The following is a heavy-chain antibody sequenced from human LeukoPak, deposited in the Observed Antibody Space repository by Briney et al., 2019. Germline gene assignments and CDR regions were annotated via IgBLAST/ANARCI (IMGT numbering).Heavy chain of an antibody. CDR3: ARDASYCSGGSCYSNDAFDI. CDR1: GSTFSSYA. CDR2: ISYDGSNK. D-gene: IGHD2-15*01. Sequence: PGGSLRLSCAASGSTFSSYAMHWVRQAPGKGLEWVAVISYDGSNKYYADSVKGRFTISRDNSKNTLYLQMNSLRAEDTAVYYCARDASYCSGGSCYSNDAFDIWGQGTMVTVSS. J-gene: IGHJ3*02. V-gene: IGHV3-30-3*01.